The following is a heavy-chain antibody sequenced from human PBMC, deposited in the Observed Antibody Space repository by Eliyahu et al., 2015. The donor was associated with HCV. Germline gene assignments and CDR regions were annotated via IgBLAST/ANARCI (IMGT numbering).Heavy chain of an antibody. Sequence: QLVESGGGLVQPGESLKLXCVASGFPFGXFRXNWVRRAPGKGLEWLSYISXDGGTIHYADSVKGRITISRDNGKNSLYLQLNSLRDEDSAVYYCARDDVKFGDYVHYYYGADLWGQGTTVAVS. CDR2: ISXDGGTI. V-gene: IGHV3-48*02. D-gene: IGHD4-17*01. CDR1: GFPFGXFR. CDR3: ARDDVKFGDYVHYYYGADL. J-gene: IGHJ6*02.